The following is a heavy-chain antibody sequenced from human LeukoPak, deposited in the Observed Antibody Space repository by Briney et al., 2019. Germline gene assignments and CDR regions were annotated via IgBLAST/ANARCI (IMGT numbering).Heavy chain of an antibody. CDR1: GGSISSSSYY. Sequence: PSETLSLTCTVSGGSISSSSYYWGWIRQPPGKGLEWIGSIYYSGSTNYNPSLKSRVTISVDTSKNQFSLKLSSVTAADTAVYYCARGIDIFDYWGQGTLVTVSS. CDR2: IYYSGST. D-gene: IGHD2-15*01. J-gene: IGHJ4*02. V-gene: IGHV4-39*07. CDR3: ARGIDIFDY.